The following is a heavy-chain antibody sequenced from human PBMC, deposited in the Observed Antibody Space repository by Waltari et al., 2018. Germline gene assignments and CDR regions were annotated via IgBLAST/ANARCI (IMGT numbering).Heavy chain of an antibody. CDR1: GGTFSSYA. Sequence: QVQLVQSGAEVKKPGSSVKVSCKASGGTFSSYAISWVRQAPGQGLGWMGGIIPIFGTAKYEQKVQGRVTITADESTSTAYMELSSLRSEDTAVYYCASCRRVAGSSWTNAFDIWGQGTMVTVSS. J-gene: IGHJ3*02. CDR3: ASCRRVAGSSWTNAFDI. CDR2: IIPIFGTA. D-gene: IGHD6-13*01. V-gene: IGHV1-69*13.